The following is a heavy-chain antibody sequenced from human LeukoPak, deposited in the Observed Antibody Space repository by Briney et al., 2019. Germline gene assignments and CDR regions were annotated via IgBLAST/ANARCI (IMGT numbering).Heavy chain of an antibody. V-gene: IGHV3-74*01. J-gene: IGHJ4*02. CDR2: INSDGTTT. CDR1: GFTFSSFW. CDR3: ARVNICPRCHFDY. D-gene: IGHD2/OR15-2a*01. Sequence: GGSLRLSCGASGFTFSSFWMHWVRQVPGKGLEWVSRINSDGTTTVNADSVKDRFTISRDNAKNTLYLQMNSLRAEDTAVYYCARVNICPRCHFDYWGQGTLVTVSS.